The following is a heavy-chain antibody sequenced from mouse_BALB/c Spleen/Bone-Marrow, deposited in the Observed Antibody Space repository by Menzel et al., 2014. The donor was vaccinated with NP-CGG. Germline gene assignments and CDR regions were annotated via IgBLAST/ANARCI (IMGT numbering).Heavy chain of an antibody. Sequence: EVQRVESGGGLVKPGGSLKLSCAASGFTFSSYAMSWVRQTPEKRLEWVATISSGGNYTYYPDSVKGRFTISRDNAKNTLYLQMSSLRSEDTAMYYCARYYGSSYDYWGQGTTLTVFS. CDR2: ISSGGNYT. D-gene: IGHD1-1*01. CDR3: ARYYGSSYDY. J-gene: IGHJ2*01. V-gene: IGHV5-9-3*01. CDR1: GFTFSSYA.